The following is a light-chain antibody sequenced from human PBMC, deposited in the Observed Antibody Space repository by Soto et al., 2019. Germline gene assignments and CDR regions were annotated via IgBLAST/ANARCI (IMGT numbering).Light chain of an antibody. CDR1: QSISSY. Sequence: DIQMTQPPSSLSASVGDRVTITCRASQSISSYLNWYQQKPGKAPKLLIYAATSLQSGVPSRFSGSGSGTDFTLTISSLQPEDFATYYCQQSYSTPHTFGQGKKLEIK. CDR2: AAT. J-gene: IGKJ2*01. V-gene: IGKV1-39*01. CDR3: QQSYSTPHT.